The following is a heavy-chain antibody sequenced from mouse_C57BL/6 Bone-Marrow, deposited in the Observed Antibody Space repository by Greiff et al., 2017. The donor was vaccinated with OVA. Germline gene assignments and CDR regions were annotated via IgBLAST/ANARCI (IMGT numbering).Heavy chain of an antibody. CDR3: ARSPLYYYAMDY. V-gene: IGHV1-59*01. CDR2: IDPSDSYT. CDR1: GYTFTSYW. Sequence: VQLQQPGAELVRPGTSVKLSCKASGYTFTSYWMHWVKQRPGQGLEWIGVIDPSDSYTNYNQKFKGKATLTVDTSSSTAYMQLSSLTSEDSAVYYCARSPLYYYAMDYWGQGTSVTVSS. J-gene: IGHJ4*01.